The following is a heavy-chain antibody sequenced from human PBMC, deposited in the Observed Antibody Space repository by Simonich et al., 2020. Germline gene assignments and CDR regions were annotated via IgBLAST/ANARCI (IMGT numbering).Heavy chain of an antibody. CDR3: ARDPVVPAAIRNAFDI. J-gene: IGHJ3*02. Sequence: QVQLVQSGAEVKKPGASVKVSCKASGYTFTGYYMHWVRQAPGQGLEWRGWINPNSVGTNEAKKFQGRVTMTRDTSISTAYMELSRLRSDDTAVYYCARDPVVPAAIRNAFDIWGQGTMVTVSS. CDR2: INPNSVGT. D-gene: IGHD2-2*01. V-gene: IGHV1-2*02. CDR1: GYTFTGYY.